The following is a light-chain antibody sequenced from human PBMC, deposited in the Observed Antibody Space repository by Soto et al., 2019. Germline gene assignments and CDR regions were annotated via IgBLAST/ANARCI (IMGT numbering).Light chain of an antibody. J-gene: IGLJ1*01. CDR3: SAWDNSLNGYV. Sequence: QSVLTQPLSASASPGQRVTISCSGGSSNIGCNTVAWYQHLPGTAPPRLIFTAGQRPSGVPGRFSGSKSGTSASLAISGLQTEDEGDYYCSAWDNSLNGYVFGPGIKLTV. CDR1: SSNIGCNT. CDR2: TAG. V-gene: IGLV1-44*01.